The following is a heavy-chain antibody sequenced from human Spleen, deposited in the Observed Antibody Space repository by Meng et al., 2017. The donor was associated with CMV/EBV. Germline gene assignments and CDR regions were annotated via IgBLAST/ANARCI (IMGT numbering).Heavy chain of an antibody. D-gene: IGHD6-13*01. CDR1: GGSFRGYF. J-gene: IGHJ5*02. CDR2: INHSGST. Sequence: SETLSLTCAIYGGSFRGYFWGWIRQSPGKGLEWIGEINHSGSTNYNPSLKSRVTISVDTSKNQFSLKLSSVTAADTAVYYCARAIAAAGYAWWFDPWGQGTLVTVSS. V-gene: IGHV4-34*01. CDR3: ARAIAAAGYAWWFDP.